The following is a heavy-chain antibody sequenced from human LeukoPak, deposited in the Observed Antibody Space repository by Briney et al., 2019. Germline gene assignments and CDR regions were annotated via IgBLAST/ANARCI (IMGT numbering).Heavy chain of an antibody. CDR2: AYSGGST. Sequence: GGSLRLSCAASGFNVNSNYMSWVRQAPGKGLEWVSVAYSGGSTYYADSVKGRFTISRDDPKNPLYLQMNSLRAEDTAVYYCAKRRGLELLYYYYMDVWGKGTTVTVSS. D-gene: IGHD1-7*01. CDR1: GFNVNSNY. CDR3: AKRRGLELLYYYYMDV. V-gene: IGHV3-66*01. J-gene: IGHJ6*03.